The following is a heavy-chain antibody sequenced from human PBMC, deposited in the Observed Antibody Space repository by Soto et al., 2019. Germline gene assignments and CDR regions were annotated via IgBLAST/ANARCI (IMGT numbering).Heavy chain of an antibody. CDR3: ARDWEYYGTGAYYFDY. D-gene: IGHD3-10*01. V-gene: IGHV1-46*01. CDR2: INPSGGST. Sequence: QVQLVQSGAEVRKPGASVKVSCKASGYTFTSFYMHWVRQAPGQGLEWMGRINPSGGSTTYAQKFEGRVSMTRDTSTRTFFMDLSSLSSEDMAVYYCARDWEYYGTGAYYFDYWGQGTLVTVSS. J-gene: IGHJ4*02. CDR1: GYTFTSFY.